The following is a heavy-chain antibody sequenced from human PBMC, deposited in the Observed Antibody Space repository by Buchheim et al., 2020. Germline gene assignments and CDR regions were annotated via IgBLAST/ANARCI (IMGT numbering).Heavy chain of an antibody. CDR3: ASWDYYDSSGYYWPPAY. CDR1: GGSFSGYY. CDR2: INHSGST. J-gene: IGHJ4*02. V-gene: IGHV4-34*01. Sequence: QVQLQQWGAGLLKPSETLSLTCAVYGGSFSGYYWSWIRQPPGKGLEWIGEINHSGSTNYNPSLKSRVTISVDTSKNQFSLKLSSVTAADTAVYYCASWDYYDSSGYYWPPAYWGQGTL. D-gene: IGHD3-22*01.